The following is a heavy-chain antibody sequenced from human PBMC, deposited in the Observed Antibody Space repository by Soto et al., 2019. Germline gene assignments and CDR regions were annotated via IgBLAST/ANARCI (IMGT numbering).Heavy chain of an antibody. D-gene: IGHD6-13*01. J-gene: IGHJ5*02. CDR2: SNYSGMT. Sequence: SETLFLTFTVSGGSISSYYWRWIRQPPRKGLEGIGYSNYSGMTNYNPSLKSRVTISVDTSKNQFSLKLSSVTAADTAVYHCARVLYSRSLYNCSDPWGQGTLVTLSS. CDR1: GGSISSYY. V-gene: IGHV4-59*01. CDR3: ARVLYSRSLYNCSDP.